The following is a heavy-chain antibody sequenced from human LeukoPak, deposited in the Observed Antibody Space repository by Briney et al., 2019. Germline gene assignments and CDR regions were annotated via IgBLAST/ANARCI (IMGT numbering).Heavy chain of an antibody. CDR2: ISGSGGST. CDR3: AKAGSSSWWTLGWFDP. J-gene: IGHJ5*02. CDR1: GFTFSSYG. V-gene: IGHV3-23*01. D-gene: IGHD6-13*01. Sequence: GGSLRLSCEASGFTFSSYGMSWVRQAPGKGLEWVSAISGSGGSTYYADSVKGRFTISRDNSKNTLYLQMNSLRAEDTAVYYCAKAGSSSWWTLGWFDPWGQGTLVTVSS.